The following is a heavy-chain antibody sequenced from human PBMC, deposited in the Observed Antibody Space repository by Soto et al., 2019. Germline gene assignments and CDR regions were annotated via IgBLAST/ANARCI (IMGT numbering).Heavy chain of an antibody. J-gene: IGHJ3*02. CDR3: ARENYYDSSGSLDDAFDI. V-gene: IGHV1-69*04. Sequence: QVQLVHSGAEVKKPGSSVKVSCKASGGTFSSYTISWVRQAPGQGLEWMGRIIPILGIANYAQKFQGRVTITADKSTSTAYMELSSLRSEDTAVYYCARENYYDSSGSLDDAFDIWGQGTMVTVSS. CDR2: IIPILGIA. D-gene: IGHD3-22*01. CDR1: GGTFSSYT.